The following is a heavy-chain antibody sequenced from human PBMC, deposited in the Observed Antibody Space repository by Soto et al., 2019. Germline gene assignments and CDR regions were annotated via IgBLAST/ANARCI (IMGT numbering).Heavy chain of an antibody. Sequence: PWGSLRLSCVASGFTFSGSEMHWVRQAPGKGLEWVAFISYDGDNKYYEDSVKGRFTVSRDNSRNTLHLQMDSLRPEDTAVYYCARASYFSEKTAYYAKSFKWFDPWGQGTLVTVSS. J-gene: IGHJ5*02. CDR1: GFTFSGSE. V-gene: IGHV3-30*03. D-gene: IGHD3-10*01. CDR2: ISYDGDNK. CDR3: ARASYFSEKTAYYAKSFKWFDP.